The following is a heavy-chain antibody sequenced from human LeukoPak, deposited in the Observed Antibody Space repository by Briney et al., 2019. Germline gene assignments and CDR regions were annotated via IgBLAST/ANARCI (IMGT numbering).Heavy chain of an antibody. CDR3: ARVRGYCSSTSCLSPNYYYYYMDV. J-gene: IGHJ6*03. Sequence: SETLSLTCAVYGGSFSGYYWSWIRQPPGKGLEWIGEIKHSGSTNYNPSLKSRVTISVDTSKNQFSLKLSSVTAADTAVYYCARVRGYCSSTSCLSPNYYYYYMDVWGKGITVTISS. CDR1: GGSFSGYY. V-gene: IGHV4-34*01. D-gene: IGHD2-2*01. CDR2: IKHSGST.